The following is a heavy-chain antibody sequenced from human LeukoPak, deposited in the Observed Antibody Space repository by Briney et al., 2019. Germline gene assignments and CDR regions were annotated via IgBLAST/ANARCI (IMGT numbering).Heavy chain of an antibody. J-gene: IGHJ4*02. CDR3: AKVLLYGDYGFDY. Sequence: PGGSLRLSCAASGFTFSSYGLHWVRQAPGKGLEWVAVISYDGSNKYYADSVKGRFTISRDNSKNTLYLQMNSLRAEDTAAYYCAKVLLYGDYGFDYWGQGTLVTVPS. D-gene: IGHD4-17*01. V-gene: IGHV3-30*18. CDR2: ISYDGSNK. CDR1: GFTFSSYG.